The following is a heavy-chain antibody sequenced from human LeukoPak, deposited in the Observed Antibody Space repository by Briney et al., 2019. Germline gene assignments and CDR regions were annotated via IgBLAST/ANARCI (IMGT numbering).Heavy chain of an antibody. J-gene: IGHJ1*01. D-gene: IGHD1-26*01. CDR3: ARGRAWELPDYFQL. V-gene: IGHV4-59*08. Sequence: PSETLSLTCAVSGGSFTHYYWSWLRQPPGKGLQWIGYIYSSGTTKYNPSLKSRVTISLDMPNNQFSLILTSVTAADTAVYYCARGRAWELPDYFQLWGQGTLVTVSS. CDR2: IYSSGTT. CDR1: GGSFTHYY.